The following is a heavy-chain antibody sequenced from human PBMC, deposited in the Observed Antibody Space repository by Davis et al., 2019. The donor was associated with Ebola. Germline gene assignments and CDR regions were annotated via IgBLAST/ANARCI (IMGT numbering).Heavy chain of an antibody. J-gene: IGHJ6*02. CDR2: IYSGGST. Sequence: GSLRLSCAASGFTVSSNYMSWVRQAPGKGLEWVSVIYSGGSTYYADSVKGRFTISRDNSKNRLYLQMNSLRAEDTAVYYCARQLQKRGYSYGWYYYGMDVWGQGTTVTVSS. CDR1: GFTVSSNY. CDR3: ARQLQKRGYSYGWYYYGMDV. D-gene: IGHD5-18*01. V-gene: IGHV3-66*04.